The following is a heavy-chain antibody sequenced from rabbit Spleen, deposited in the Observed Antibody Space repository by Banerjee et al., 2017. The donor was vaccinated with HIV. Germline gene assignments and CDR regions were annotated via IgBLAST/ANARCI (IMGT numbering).Heavy chain of an antibody. CDR2: INTGRSGSA. V-gene: IGHV1S45*01. CDR3: ARGDGDYNWGFKL. D-gene: IGHD2-1*01. Sequence: QQQLEESGGGLVKPGGTLTLTCKASGFSLSNNYVMCWVRQAPGKGLEWIGCINTGRSGSAYYASWVISRFTISKTSSTTVTLQMTSLTAADTATYFCARGDGDYNWGFKLWGPGTLVTVS. J-gene: IGHJ4*01. CDR1: GFSLSNNYV.